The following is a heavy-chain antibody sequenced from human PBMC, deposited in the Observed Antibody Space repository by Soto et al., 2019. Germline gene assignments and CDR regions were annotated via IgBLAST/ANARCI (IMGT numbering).Heavy chain of an antibody. V-gene: IGHV3-11*01. D-gene: IGHD3-9*01. J-gene: IGHJ6*03. Sequence: QVQLVESGGGLVKPGGSLRLSCAASGFTFSDYYMSWIRRAPGKGLEWVSYISHSGSIVNYADSVKGRFTISRDNAKNSLYLQMNSLRAEDTAVYYCAREYYDVLTAYYRYDYMDVWGKGTTVTVSS. CDR1: GFTFSDYY. CDR3: AREYYDVLTAYYRYDYMDV. CDR2: ISHSGSIV.